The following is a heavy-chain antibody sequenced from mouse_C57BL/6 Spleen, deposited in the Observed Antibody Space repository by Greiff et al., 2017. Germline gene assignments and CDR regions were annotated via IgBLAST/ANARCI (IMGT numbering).Heavy chain of an antibody. J-gene: IGHJ1*03. Sequence: QVQLQQPGAELVKPGASVKLSCKASGYTFTSYWMQWVKQRPGQGLEWIGEIDPSDSYTNYNQKFKGKATLTVDTSSSTAYMQLSSLTSEDSAVYYCARSELSHWYFDVWGTGTTVTVSS. V-gene: IGHV1-50*01. CDR2: IDPSDSYT. CDR1: GYTFTSYW. CDR3: ARSELSHWYFDV. D-gene: IGHD4-1*01.